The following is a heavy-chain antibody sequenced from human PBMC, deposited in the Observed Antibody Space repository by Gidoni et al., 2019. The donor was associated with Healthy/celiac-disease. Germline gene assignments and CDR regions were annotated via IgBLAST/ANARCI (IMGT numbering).Heavy chain of an antibody. CDR3: ARAGLGYCSGGSCYREDWFDP. CDR1: GGSISSGSYY. Sequence: QVQLQESGPGMVKPSQTLSLTCTVSGGSISSGSYYWSWIRQPAGKGLEWIGRNYTSGSTNYNPSLKSRVTISVDTSKNQFSLKLSSVTAADTAVYYCARAGLGYCSGGSCYREDWFDPWGQGTLVTVSS. J-gene: IGHJ5*02. V-gene: IGHV4-61*02. D-gene: IGHD2-15*01. CDR2: NYTSGST.